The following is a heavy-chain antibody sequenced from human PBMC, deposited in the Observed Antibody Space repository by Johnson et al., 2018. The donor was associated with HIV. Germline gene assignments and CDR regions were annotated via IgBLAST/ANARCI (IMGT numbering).Heavy chain of an antibody. J-gene: IGHJ3*02. CDR2: ISSNGGIT. D-gene: IGHD5-18*01. CDR3: TTYTPMVTMYVEIKGGAFDI. Sequence: MQLVESGGGLVQPGGSLRLSCAASGFSFSSYGIHWVRQAPGKGLEYVSSISSNGGITYYANSVKGRFTISRDDSKNTVHLKMNSLKTDDTAVYYCTTYTPMVTMYVEIKGGAFDIWGQGTMVTVSS. V-gene: IGHV3-64*01. CDR1: GFSFSSYG.